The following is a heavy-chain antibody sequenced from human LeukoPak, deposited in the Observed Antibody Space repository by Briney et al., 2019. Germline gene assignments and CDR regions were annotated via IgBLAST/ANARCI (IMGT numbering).Heavy chain of an antibody. V-gene: IGHV4-34*01. CDR1: GGSFSGYY. CDR2: INHSGST. Sequence: PSETLSLTCAVSGGSFSGYYWTWIRQSPGKGLEWIGEINHSGSTNYNPSLKSRVTISVDTSKNQFSLKLSSVTAADTAVYYCARDRGSGSYAGYYGMDVWGQGTTVTVSS. D-gene: IGHD3-10*01. CDR3: ARDRGSGSYAGYYGMDV. J-gene: IGHJ6*02.